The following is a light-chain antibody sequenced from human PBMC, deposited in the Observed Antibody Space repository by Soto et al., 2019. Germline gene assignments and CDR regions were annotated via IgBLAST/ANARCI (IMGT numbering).Light chain of an antibody. CDR2: GAS. CDR3: QQYGNSPLT. CDR1: QTVRNNH. J-gene: IGKJ4*01. Sequence: LVTQCPGSLCVSPGERASLSCRASQTVRNNHLAWYQQMPGQAPRLLIYGASSRAADIPDRFSGSGSGTDFTLTINRLEPGDFAVYFCQQYGNSPLTFGGGTKVDIK. V-gene: IGKV3-20*01.